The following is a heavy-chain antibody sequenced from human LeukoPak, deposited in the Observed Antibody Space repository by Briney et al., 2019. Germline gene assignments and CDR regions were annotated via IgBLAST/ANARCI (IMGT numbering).Heavy chain of an antibody. CDR2: ISGSGGST. CDR3: AKQKGDYDFWSGPVHNWFDP. Sequence: GGSLRLSCAASGFTFSSYAMSWVRQAPGKGLEWVSAISGSGGSTYYADSVKGRFTISRDNSKNTLYLQMNSLRAEDTAVYYCAKQKGDYDFWSGPVHNWFDPWGQGTLVTVSS. V-gene: IGHV3-23*01. D-gene: IGHD3-3*01. CDR1: GFTFSSYA. J-gene: IGHJ5*02.